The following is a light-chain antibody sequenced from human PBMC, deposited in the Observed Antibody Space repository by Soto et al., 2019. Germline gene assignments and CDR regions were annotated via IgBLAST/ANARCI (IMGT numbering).Light chain of an antibody. J-gene: IGKJ1*01. CDR2: AAS. CDR1: QSISNY. V-gene: IGKV1-39*01. CDR3: HQSYSTPRT. Sequence: DIQMTQSPSPLSASVGDRVTITCRASQSISNYLNWYQQKPGKAPKLLMYAASSLQSWFPSRFSGSGYGKDLTLPISSLQPEDFAPSSCHQSYSTPRTFGQGTKVEIK.